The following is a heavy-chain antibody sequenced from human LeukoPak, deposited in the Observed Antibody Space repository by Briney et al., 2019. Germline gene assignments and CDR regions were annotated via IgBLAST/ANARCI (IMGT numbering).Heavy chain of an antibody. CDR2: ISAYNGNT. Sequence: GASVKVSCKASGYTFTSYGISWVRQAPGQGLEWMGWISAYNGNTNYAQKLQGRVTMTTDTSTSTAYMELRSLRSDDTAVYYCAGFLYPSGWYVIDYWGQGTLVTVSS. V-gene: IGHV1-18*01. D-gene: IGHD6-19*01. CDR3: AGFLYPSGWYVIDY. CDR1: GYTFTSYG. J-gene: IGHJ4*02.